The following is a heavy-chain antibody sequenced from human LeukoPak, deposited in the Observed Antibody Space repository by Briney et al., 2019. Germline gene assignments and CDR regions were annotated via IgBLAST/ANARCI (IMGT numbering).Heavy chain of an antibody. Sequence: SETLSLTCAVYGGSFSGYYWSWIRQPPGKGLEWIGEINHSGSTNYNPSLKSRVTISVDTSKNQFSLKLSSVTAADTAVYYCARAEPMVRGVLGYYYYYMDVRGKGTTVTISS. D-gene: IGHD3-10*01. CDR3: ARAEPMVRGVLGYYYYYMDV. J-gene: IGHJ6*03. V-gene: IGHV4-34*01. CDR1: GGSFSGYY. CDR2: INHSGST.